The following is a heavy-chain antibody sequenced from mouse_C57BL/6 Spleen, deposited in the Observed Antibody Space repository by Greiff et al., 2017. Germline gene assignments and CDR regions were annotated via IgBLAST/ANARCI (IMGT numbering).Heavy chain of an antibody. V-gene: IGHV2-9-1*01. J-gene: IGHJ4*01. CDR1: GFSLTSYA. CDR3: ARDYYGSSGYAMDY. D-gene: IGHD1-1*01. Sequence: VKVVESGPGLVAPSQSLSITCTVSGFSLTSYAISWVRQPPGKGLEWLGVIWTGGGTNYNSALKSRLSISKDNSKSQVFLKMNSLQTDGTARYYCARDYYGSSGYAMDYWGQGTSVTVSA. CDR2: IWTGGGT.